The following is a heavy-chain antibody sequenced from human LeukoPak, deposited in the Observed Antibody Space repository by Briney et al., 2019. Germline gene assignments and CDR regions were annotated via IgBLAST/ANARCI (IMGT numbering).Heavy chain of an antibody. J-gene: IGHJ4*02. D-gene: IGHD6-13*01. Sequence: SETLSLTCTVSGGSISSYYWSWIRQPPGKGLEWIGYIYYSRSTNYNPSLKSRVTISVDTSKNQFSLKLSSVTAADTAVYYCARSKSSSWYNYWGQGTLVTVSS. CDR3: ARSKSSSWYNY. CDR1: GGSISSYY. V-gene: IGHV4-59*08. CDR2: IYYSRST.